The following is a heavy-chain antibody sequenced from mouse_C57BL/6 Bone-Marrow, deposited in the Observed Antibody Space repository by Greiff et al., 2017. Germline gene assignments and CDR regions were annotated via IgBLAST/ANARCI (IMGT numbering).Heavy chain of an antibody. Sequence: EVQLQQSGPELVKPGASVKISCKASGYTFTDYYMNWVKPSHGKSLEWIGDINHNNGGTSYNQKFKGKATLTVDQSSSTAYMELRSLTSEDSAVYYCARSRVYDYDGFDYWGQGTTLTVSS. CDR1: GYTFTDYY. V-gene: IGHV1-26*01. J-gene: IGHJ2*01. CDR2: INHNNGGT. CDR3: ARSRVYDYDGFDY. D-gene: IGHD2-4*01.